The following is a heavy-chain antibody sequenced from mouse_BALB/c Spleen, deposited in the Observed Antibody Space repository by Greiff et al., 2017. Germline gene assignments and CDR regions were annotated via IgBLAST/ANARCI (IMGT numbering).Heavy chain of an antibody. CDR2: IRNKANGYTT. V-gene: IGHV7-3*02. CDR1: GFTFTDYY. Sequence: EVQLVESGGGLVQPGGSLRLSCATSGFTFTDYYMSWVRQPPGKALEWLGFIRNKANGYTTEYSASVKGRFTISRDNSQSILYLQMNTLRAEDSATYYGARESPYGSSSWFAYWGQGTLVTVSA. D-gene: IGHD1-1*01. CDR3: ARESPYGSSSWFAY. J-gene: IGHJ3*01.